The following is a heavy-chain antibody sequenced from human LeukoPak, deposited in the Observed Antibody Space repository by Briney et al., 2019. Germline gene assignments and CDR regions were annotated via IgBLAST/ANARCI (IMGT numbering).Heavy chain of an antibody. CDR1: GFSFGENA. Sequence: GGSLRLSCAASGFSFGENAMHWVRHPPGKGPEWVSGISWNSGTIGYAVSVKGRFTISRDNAKNSLYLQMNSLRPEDTALYYCAVRGTTLAFEYWGQGTLVTVSS. V-gene: IGHV3-9*01. D-gene: IGHD3-16*01. CDR3: AVRGTTLAFEY. J-gene: IGHJ4*02. CDR2: ISWNSGTI.